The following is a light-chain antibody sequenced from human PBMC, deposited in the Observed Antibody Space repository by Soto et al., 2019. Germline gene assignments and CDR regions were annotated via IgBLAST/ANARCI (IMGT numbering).Light chain of an antibody. V-gene: IGKV3-11*01. CDR1: LRVSSS. J-gene: IGKJ2*01. CDR3: QQRSNLTRT. CDR2: DAS. Sequence: VLTQSPATLSLSTGERATLSGRARLRVSSSLGWYQQIPGQAPRLLIYDASNRANGTPARFSGSGSGTDFTLTISSLEPEDFAVYYCQQRSNLTRTFGQGTKLEIK.